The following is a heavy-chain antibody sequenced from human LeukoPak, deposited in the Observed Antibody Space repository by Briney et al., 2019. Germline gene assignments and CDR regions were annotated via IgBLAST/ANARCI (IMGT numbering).Heavy chain of an antibody. D-gene: IGHD3-10*01. CDR2: INHSGST. CDR3: ADYYGSGSYYNNYYYGMDV. CDR1: GGSFSGYY. V-gene: IGHV4-34*01. Sequence: SETLSLTCAVYGGSFSGYYWSWIRQPPGKGLEWIGEINHSGSTNYNPSLKSRVTISVDTSKNQFSLKLSSATAADTAVYYCADYYGSGSYYNNYYYGMDVWGQGTTVTVSS. J-gene: IGHJ6*02.